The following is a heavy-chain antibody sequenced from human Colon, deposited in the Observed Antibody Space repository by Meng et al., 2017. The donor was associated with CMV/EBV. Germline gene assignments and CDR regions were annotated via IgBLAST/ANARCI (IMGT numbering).Heavy chain of an antibody. CDR3: ARGRPNWSGVLDY. V-gene: IGHV1-18*01. J-gene: IGHJ4*02. D-gene: IGHD1-1*01. CDR1: GYTFTSYG. CDR2: ISGSTGYT. Sequence: SGVLLRGPGTSMLVSSGSSGYTFTSYGIHWVRQAPGQGLEWMGWISGSTGYTNRAQKFQGRVTMTTDTSTSTAYLALTSLTSNDTAVYYCARGRPNWSGVLDYWGQGTLVTVSS.